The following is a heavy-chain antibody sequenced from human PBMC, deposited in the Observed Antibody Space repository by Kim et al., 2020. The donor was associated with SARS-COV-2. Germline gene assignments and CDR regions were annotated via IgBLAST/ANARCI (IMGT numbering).Heavy chain of an antibody. D-gene: IGHD3-10*01. CDR1: GFTFGDYA. Sequence: GGSLRLSCTASGFTFGDYAMSWVRQAPGKGLEWVGFVSSKAYGGTTEYAASVRCRFTISRDDSKSIAYLQMKSLKTEDTAVYYCTGRLGELYDYYGMDV. J-gene: IGHJ6*01. CDR2: VSSKAYGGTT. CDR3: TGRLGELYDYYGMDV. V-gene: IGHV3-49*04.